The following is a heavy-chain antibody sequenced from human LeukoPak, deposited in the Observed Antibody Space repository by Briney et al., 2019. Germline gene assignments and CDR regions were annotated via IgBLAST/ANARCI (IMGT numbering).Heavy chain of an antibody. Sequence: PGGSLRLSCAASGFTFSTYAMSWVRQAPGKGLEWVSAITPTGGNTYYADSVKGRFTISRYTSKNTQFLQINSLRAEDTAVYYFLRYWSGGSRYSGGYWGQGTLVTVSS. CDR1: GFTFSTYA. CDR2: ITPTGGNT. CDR3: LRYWSGGSRYSGGY. D-gene: IGHD2-15*01. J-gene: IGHJ4*02. V-gene: IGHV3-23*01.